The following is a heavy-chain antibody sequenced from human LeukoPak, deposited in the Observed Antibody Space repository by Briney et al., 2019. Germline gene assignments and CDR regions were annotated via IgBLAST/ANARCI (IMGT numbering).Heavy chain of an antibody. CDR1: GFTFSSYS. CDR2: ISSSSSYI. D-gene: IGHD1-1*01. Sequence: KAGGSLRLSCAASGFTFSSYSMNWVRQAPGKGLEWVSSISSSSSYIYYADSVKGRFTISRDNAKNSLYLQMNSLRAEDTAVYYWARVAWNPGYYYMDVWGKGTTVTVSS. V-gene: IGHV3-21*01. CDR3: ARVAWNPGYYYMDV. J-gene: IGHJ6*03.